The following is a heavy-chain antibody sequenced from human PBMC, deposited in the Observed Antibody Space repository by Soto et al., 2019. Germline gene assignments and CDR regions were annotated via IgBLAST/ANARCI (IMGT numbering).Heavy chain of an antibody. D-gene: IGHD3-16*02. Sequence: GGALRLSCAASGFTFSSYAMSWVRQAPGKGLEWVSAISGSGGSTYYADSVKGRFTISRDNSKNTLYLQMNSLRAEDTAVYYCAKDHDYVWGSYHTMDYWGQGTLVTVSS. CDR2: ISGSGGST. CDR3: AKDHDYVWGSYHTMDY. J-gene: IGHJ4*02. V-gene: IGHV3-23*01. CDR1: GFTFSSYA.